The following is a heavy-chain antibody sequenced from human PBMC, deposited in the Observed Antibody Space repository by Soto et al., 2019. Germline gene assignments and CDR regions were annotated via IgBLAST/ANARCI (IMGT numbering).Heavy chain of an antibody. J-gene: IGHJ6*02. CDR3: ASSGFVVAAYYYYYGMDV. CDR1: GFTFSSYW. V-gene: IGHV3-7*03. CDR2: IKQDGSEK. Sequence: GGSLRLSCAASGFTFSSYWMSWVRQAPGKGLEWVANIKQDGSEKYYVDSVKGRFTISRDNAKNSLYLQMNSLRAEDTAVYYCASSGFVVAAYYYYYGMDVWGQGTTVTVSS. D-gene: IGHD2-15*01.